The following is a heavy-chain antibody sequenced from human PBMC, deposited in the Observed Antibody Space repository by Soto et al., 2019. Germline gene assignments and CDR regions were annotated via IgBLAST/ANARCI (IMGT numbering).Heavy chain of an antibody. CDR3: ARLRPPRERHPTPKYYFDY. Sequence: SETLSLTCTVSGGSISSSSYYWGWIRQPPGKGLEWIGSIYYSGSTYYNPSLKSRVTISVDTSKNQFSLKLSSVTAADTAVYYCARLRPPRERHPTPKYYFDYWGQGTLVTVSS. J-gene: IGHJ4*02. D-gene: IGHD2-15*01. CDR2: IYYSGST. V-gene: IGHV4-39*01. CDR1: GGSISSSSYY.